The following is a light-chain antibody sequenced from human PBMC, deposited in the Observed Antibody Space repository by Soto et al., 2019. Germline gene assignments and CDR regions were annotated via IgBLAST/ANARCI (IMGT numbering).Light chain of an antibody. CDR2: GAS. Sequence: EIVLTQSPGTLSLSPGERATLSGRASQSVSSIYLAWYKQKPGQAPRLLIYGASSRATGIPDRFSGSGSGTDFTLTINSLKPEDFETYYCQQSYGDLLTFGGGTKVDIK. V-gene: IGKV3-20*01. CDR3: QQSYGDLLT. J-gene: IGKJ4*01. CDR1: QSVSSIY.